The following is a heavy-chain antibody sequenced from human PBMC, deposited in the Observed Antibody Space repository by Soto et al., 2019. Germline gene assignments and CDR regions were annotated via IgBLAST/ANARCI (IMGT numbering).Heavy chain of an antibody. J-gene: IGHJ4*02. CDR3: ARGVGWLRPAGYDY. CDR2: IWYDGSNK. V-gene: IGHV3-33*01. Sequence: QVQLVESGGGVVQPGRSLRLSCAASGFTFSSYGMHWVRQAPGKGLEWVAVIWYDGSNKYYADSVKGRFTISRDNSKNTLYLQMNSLRAEDTDVYYCARGVGWLRPAGYDYWGQGTLVTVSS. D-gene: IGHD5-12*01. CDR1: GFTFSSYG.